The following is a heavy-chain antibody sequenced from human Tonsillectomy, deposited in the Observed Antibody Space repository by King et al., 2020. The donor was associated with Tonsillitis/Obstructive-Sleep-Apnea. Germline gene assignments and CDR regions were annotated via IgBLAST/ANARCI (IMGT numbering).Heavy chain of an antibody. V-gene: IGHV4-31*03. D-gene: IGHD3-22*01. Sequence: VQLQESGPGLVKPSQTLSLTCTVSGGSISSGGYYWSWIRQHPGKGLDWIGYIYYSGSPYYNPSLKSRVTISVDTSKNQFSLKLSSVTAADTAVYYCARRSNYYDSSGYYARILDYWGQGTLVTVSS. CDR3: ARRSNYYDSSGYYARILDY. CDR1: GGSISSGGYY. J-gene: IGHJ4*02. CDR2: IYYSGSP.